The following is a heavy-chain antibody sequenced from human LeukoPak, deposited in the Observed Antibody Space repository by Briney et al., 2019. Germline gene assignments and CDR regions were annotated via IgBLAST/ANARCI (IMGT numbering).Heavy chain of an antibody. CDR2: INHSGST. Sequence: PSETLSLTCAVYGGSFSGYYWSWIRQPPGKGLGWIGEINHSGSTNYNPPLKSRVTISVDTSKNQFSLKLSSVTAADTAVYYCARDHYYYYYGMDVWGQGTTVTVSS. CDR3: ARDHYYYYYGMDV. V-gene: IGHV4-34*01. J-gene: IGHJ6*02. CDR1: GGSFSGYY.